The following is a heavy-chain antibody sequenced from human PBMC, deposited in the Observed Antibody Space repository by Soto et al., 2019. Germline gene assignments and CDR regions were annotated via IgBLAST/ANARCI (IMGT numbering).Heavy chain of an antibody. Sequence: PGGSLRLSCVASGFTFSTSAMSWVRQAPGKGLEWVGRIKSKTDGGTTDYAAPVKGRFTISRDDSKNTLYLQMNSLKTEDTAVYYCTTGPWLVISYWGQGTLVTVSS. V-gene: IGHV3-15*01. D-gene: IGHD6-19*01. CDR3: TTGPWLVISY. CDR2: IKSKTDGGTT. CDR1: GFTFSTSA. J-gene: IGHJ4*02.